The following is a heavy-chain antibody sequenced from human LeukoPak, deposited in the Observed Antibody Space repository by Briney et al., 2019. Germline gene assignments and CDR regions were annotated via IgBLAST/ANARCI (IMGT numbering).Heavy chain of an antibody. V-gene: IGHV4-59*01. D-gene: IGHD4-23*01. J-gene: IGHJ3*02. CDR2: IYYSGST. CDR3: ARVRAYGSNFVRAFDI. Sequence: SETLSLTCTVSSGSISNYYWSWIRHTPGKGLEWIVYIYYSGSTNYNPSLKSRVTISVDMSKNQFSLKLSSVTAADTAVYYCARVRAYGSNFVRAFDIWGQGTMVTVSS. CDR1: SGSISNYY.